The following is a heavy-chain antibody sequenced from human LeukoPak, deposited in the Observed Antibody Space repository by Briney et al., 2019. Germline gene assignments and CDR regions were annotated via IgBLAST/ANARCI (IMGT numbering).Heavy chain of an antibody. CDR1: GYSFTSYW. J-gene: IGHJ4*02. CDR2: IYPGDSDT. CDR3: ARQAYYGSGSYPSLFDY. D-gene: IGHD3-10*01. Sequence: GESLKISCKGSGYSFTSYWIGWVRQMPGKGLEWMGIIYPGDSDTRYSPSFQGQVTISADMSISTAYLQWSSLKASDTAMYYCARQAYYGSGSYPSLFDYWGQGTLVTVSS. V-gene: IGHV5-51*01.